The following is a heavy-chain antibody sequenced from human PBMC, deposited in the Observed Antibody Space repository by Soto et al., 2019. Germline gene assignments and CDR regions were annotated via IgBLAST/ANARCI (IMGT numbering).Heavy chain of an antibody. V-gene: IGHV4-59*01. CDR2: IYYSGST. Sequence: SETLSLTCTVSGVSISSYYWSWIRQPPGKGLEWIGYIYYSGSTNYNPSLKSRVTISVDTSKNQFSLKLSSVTAADTAVYYCARYSGYDNDYWGQGTLVTVSS. J-gene: IGHJ4*02. CDR1: GVSISSYY. D-gene: IGHD5-12*01. CDR3: ARYSGYDNDY.